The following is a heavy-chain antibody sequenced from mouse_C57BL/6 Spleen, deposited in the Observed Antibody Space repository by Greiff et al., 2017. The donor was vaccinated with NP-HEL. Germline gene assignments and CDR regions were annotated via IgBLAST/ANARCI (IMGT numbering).Heavy chain of an antibody. CDR2: INPNYGTT. CDR3: ARGYYGSSDWYFDV. J-gene: IGHJ1*03. D-gene: IGHD1-1*01. V-gene: IGHV1-39*01. CDR1: GYSFTDYN. Sequence: VQLKESGPELVKPGASVKISCKASGYSFTDYNMNWVKQSNGKSLEWIGVINPNYGTTSYNQKFKGKATLTVDQSPSTAYMQLNSLTSEDSAVYYCARGYYGSSDWYFDVWGTGTTVTVSS.